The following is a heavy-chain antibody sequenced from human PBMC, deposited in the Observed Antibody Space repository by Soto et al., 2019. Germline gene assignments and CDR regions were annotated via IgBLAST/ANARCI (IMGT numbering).Heavy chain of an antibody. CDR2: IIPIFGTA. V-gene: IGHV1-69*06. D-gene: IGHD6-13*01. CDR3: ARDRSSSWYGRYYYYYYGMDV. Sequence: SVKVSCKASGGTFSSYAISWVRQAPGQGLEWMGGIIPIFGTANYAQKFQGRVTITADKSTSTAYMELRSLRPDDTAVYYCARDRSSSWYGRYYYYYYGMDVWGQGTTVTVSS. J-gene: IGHJ6*02. CDR1: GGTFSSYA.